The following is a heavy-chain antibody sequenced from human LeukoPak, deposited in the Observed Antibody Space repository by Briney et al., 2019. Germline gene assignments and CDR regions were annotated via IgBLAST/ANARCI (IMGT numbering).Heavy chain of an antibody. J-gene: IGHJ6*03. CDR1: GFSVDDYG. Sequence: PGGSLRLSCAASGFSVDDYGLSWVRQAPGKGLEWVSHITWNGGNTAYADSVKGRFTISRDNAKNSLYLQMNSLRAEDTALYHCARDRVYSASYYRGGGGRLYSYMDVWGKGTTVTISS. D-gene: IGHD1-26*01. CDR2: ITWNGGNT. CDR3: ARDRVYSASYYRGGGGRLYSYMDV. V-gene: IGHV3-20*01.